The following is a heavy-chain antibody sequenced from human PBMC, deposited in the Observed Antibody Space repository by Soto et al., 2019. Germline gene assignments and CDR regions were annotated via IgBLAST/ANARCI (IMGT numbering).Heavy chain of an antibody. J-gene: IGHJ4*02. Sequence: EVQLVESGGGLVKPGGSLRLSCAASGFTFSSYSMNWVRQAPGKGLEWVSSISSSSSYIYYADSVKGRFTISRDNAKNSLYLQMNSLRAEDTAVYYCARDRWLRGGPLWLPFDYWGQGTLVTVSS. CDR3: ARDRWLRGGPLWLPFDY. D-gene: IGHD5-12*01. CDR2: ISSSSSYI. V-gene: IGHV3-21*01. CDR1: GFTFSSYS.